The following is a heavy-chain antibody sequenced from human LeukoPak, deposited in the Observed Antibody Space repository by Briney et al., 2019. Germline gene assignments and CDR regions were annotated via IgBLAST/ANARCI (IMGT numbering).Heavy chain of an antibody. CDR2: INPSGGDT. CDR3: ARGAWSSVRGYAHNMDV. Sequence: ASVKVSCKASGYIFTGYYMHWVRQAPGQGLEWMGTINPSGGDTRHAHKFQGRVTVTRDKSTSTVYMELRSLRSEDTAVYYCARGAWSSVRGYAHNMDVWGKGTTVTVSS. CDR1: GYIFTGYY. J-gene: IGHJ6*03. D-gene: IGHD2-2*01. V-gene: IGHV1-46*01.